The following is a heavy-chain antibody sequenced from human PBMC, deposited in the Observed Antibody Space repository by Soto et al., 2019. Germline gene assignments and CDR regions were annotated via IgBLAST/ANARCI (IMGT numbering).Heavy chain of an antibody. CDR3: ARGLGGSCWYTSQRRDYYSVMDF. V-gene: IGHV4-34*01. Sequence: PSETLSLTCXVYGGSFSVYYWSWIRQPQGKGLEWIGEINHSGSTNYNPSLKTRVTISVAPSKTHFSLKLSSVPAADTAVYYCARGLGGSCWYTSQRRDYYSVMDFWGQGTTVPVSS. CDR2: INHSGST. J-gene: IGHJ6*02. CDR1: GGSFSVYY. D-gene: IGHD6-19*01.